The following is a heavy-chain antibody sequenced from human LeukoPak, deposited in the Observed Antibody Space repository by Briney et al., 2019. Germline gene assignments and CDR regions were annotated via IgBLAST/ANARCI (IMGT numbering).Heavy chain of an antibody. V-gene: IGHV4-59*01. Sequence: PSETLSLTCAVSGGSFSSYYWSWIRQPPGKGLEWIGYIYNSGSTYYNTSLKSRVTISLDTSKNQFSLKLSSVTAADTAIYYCATFKGSPYTYGPYYFDYWGQGTLVTVSS. CDR3: ATFKGSPYTYGPYYFDY. CDR1: GGSFSSYY. J-gene: IGHJ4*02. D-gene: IGHD5-18*01. CDR2: IYNSGST.